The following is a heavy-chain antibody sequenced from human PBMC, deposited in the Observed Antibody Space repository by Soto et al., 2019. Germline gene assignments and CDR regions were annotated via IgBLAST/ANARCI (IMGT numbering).Heavy chain of an antibody. V-gene: IGHV3-23*01. D-gene: IGHD6-19*01. CDR2: IGGGGGST. CDR3: AKTDEAVAGTVYGY. CDR1: GFTFSNHA. Sequence: GGSLRLSCAASGFTFSNHAMGWVRQAPGQGLEWVSGIGGGGGSTNYAGSVKGRFTISRDNSKNTLFLQMNSLRVDDTAVYYCAKTDEAVAGTVYGYWGQGTILTVYS. J-gene: IGHJ4*02.